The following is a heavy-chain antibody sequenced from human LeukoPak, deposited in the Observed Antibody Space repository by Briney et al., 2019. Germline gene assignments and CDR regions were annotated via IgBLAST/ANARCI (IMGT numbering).Heavy chain of an antibody. V-gene: IGHV4-39*01. J-gene: IGHJ5*02. D-gene: IGHD1-26*01. CDR1: GFTFSSYA. CDR2: IYYSGST. CDR3: ARRAGASYNWFDP. Sequence: PGGSLRLSCAASGFTFSSYAMGWVRQPPGKGLEWIGSIYYSGSTYYNPSLKSRVTISVDTSKNQFSLKLSSVTAADTAVYYCARRAGASYNWFDPWGQGTLVTVSS.